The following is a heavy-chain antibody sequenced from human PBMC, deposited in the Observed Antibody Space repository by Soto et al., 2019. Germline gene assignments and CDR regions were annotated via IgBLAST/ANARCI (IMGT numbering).Heavy chain of an antibody. J-gene: IGHJ4*02. Sequence: GGSLRLSCTASGFTFSRHAMTWVRQAPGKGLEWVSGLSDSGGSIYYADSVKGRFTISRDNSMNTLYLQMNTLRAEDTAIYYCAKVSSSWYAGFFDLWGQGP. CDR2: LSDSGGSI. V-gene: IGHV3-23*01. CDR1: GFTFSRHA. CDR3: AKVSSSWYAGFFDL. D-gene: IGHD6-13*01.